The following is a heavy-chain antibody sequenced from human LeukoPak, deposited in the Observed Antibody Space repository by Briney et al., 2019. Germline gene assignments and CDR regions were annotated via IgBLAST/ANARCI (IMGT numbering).Heavy chain of an antibody. J-gene: IGHJ5*02. CDR3: ARDPYGSGSYYPNWFDP. Sequence: PSETLSLTCAVYGGSFSDYYWSWIRQPPGKGLEWIGEINHSGSTKYNPSLKSRVTISVDTSKNQFSLELSSVTAADTAVYYCARDPYGSGSYYPNWFDPWGQGTLVTVSS. V-gene: IGHV4-34*01. CDR2: INHSGST. D-gene: IGHD3-10*01. CDR1: GGSFSDYY.